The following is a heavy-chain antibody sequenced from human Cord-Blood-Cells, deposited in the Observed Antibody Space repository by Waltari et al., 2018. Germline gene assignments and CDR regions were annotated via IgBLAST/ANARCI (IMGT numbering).Heavy chain of an antibody. CDR2: IIPIFGTA. CDR3: ARGGSGSYYNYYYGMDV. D-gene: IGHD3-10*01. CDR1: GGTFSSYA. J-gene: IGHJ6*02. Sequence: QVQLVQSGAEVKKPGSSVKVSCKASGGTFSSYAISWVRQAPGQGLEWKGGIIPIFGTANYARKFQGRVTITADESTSTAYMELSSLRSEDTAVYYCARGGSGSYYNYYYGMDVWGQGTTVTVSS. V-gene: IGHV1-69*01.